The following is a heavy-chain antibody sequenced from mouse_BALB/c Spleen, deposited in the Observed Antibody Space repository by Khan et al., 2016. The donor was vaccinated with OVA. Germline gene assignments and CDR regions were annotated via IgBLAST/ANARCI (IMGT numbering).Heavy chain of an antibody. CDR2: IYPGNSDT. D-gene: IGHD1-3*01. CDR3: TRGGYSSFAY. Sequence: VQLKESGTVLARPGASVKMSCKASGYSFTSYWMYWVKQRPGQGLEWIGGIYPGNSDTDYNQKFKGKAKLNAGTSASPAYMELSSLTNEDSAFYYCTRGGYSSFAYWGQGTLVTVSA. CDR1: GYSFTSYW. J-gene: IGHJ3*01. V-gene: IGHV1-5*01.